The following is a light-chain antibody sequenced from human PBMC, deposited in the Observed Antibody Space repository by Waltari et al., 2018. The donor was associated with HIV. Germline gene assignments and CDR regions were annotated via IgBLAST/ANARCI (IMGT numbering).Light chain of an antibody. V-gene: IGLV2-14*03. CDR1: SSDVGAYEY. CDR2: DVY. J-gene: IGLJ1*01. Sequence: QSALTQPASVSGSPGQSITISCTGTSSDVGAYEYVSWYHQHPGKVPKLLIYDVYNRPSRISNRFSGSKSGNTASLTISGLQAEDEAAYYCASFTSGRLNVFGTGTKVTVL. CDR3: ASFTSGRLNV.